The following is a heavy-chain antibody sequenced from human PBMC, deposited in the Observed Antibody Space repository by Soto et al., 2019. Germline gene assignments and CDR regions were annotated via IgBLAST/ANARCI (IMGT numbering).Heavy chain of an antibody. D-gene: IGHD3-22*01. CDR3: ARGGSDYEGSGYYQGHV. CDR1: GGTCSNYG. CDR2: IVPIFGA. V-gene: IGHV1-69*12. Sequence: QVQLVQSGAEVKKPGSSVKVSCKSSGGTCSNYGFGRVRQAPGQGLECMGVIVPIFGAEHPQKFQGRVTITADESTNTVFMELRGLRSEDTAVYYCARGGSDYEGSGYYQGHVWGQGTTVTVSS. J-gene: IGHJ6*02.